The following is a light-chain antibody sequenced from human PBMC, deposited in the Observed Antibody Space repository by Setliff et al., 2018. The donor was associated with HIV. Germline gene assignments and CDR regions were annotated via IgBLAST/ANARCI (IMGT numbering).Light chain of an antibody. J-gene: IGLJ1*01. CDR1: NIGSKS. CDR3: QVWDNNSDHYV. Sequence: SYELTQPPSVSVAPGKTATITCGGNNIGSKSVHWYQRKPGQAPLMVVYVASDRPSGIPDRFSGSKSGNTATLTISRVDAGDEADYYCQVWDNNSDHYVFGTGTKVTVL. CDR2: VAS. V-gene: IGLV3-21*03.